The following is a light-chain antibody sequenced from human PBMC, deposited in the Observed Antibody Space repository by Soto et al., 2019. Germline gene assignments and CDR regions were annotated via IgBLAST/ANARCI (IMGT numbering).Light chain of an antibody. J-gene: IGKJ4*01. V-gene: IGKV1-27*01. CDR3: QKCNNAPLT. CDR1: QDITNY. Sequence: DIQMTQSPSSLSASVGDRVTLTCRASQDITNYLAWYQQKPGKIPKLLIYAASTLQSGVPSRFSGSGSGTDFTLTISSLQPEDAATYYCQKCNNAPLTFGGGTKVDIK. CDR2: AAS.